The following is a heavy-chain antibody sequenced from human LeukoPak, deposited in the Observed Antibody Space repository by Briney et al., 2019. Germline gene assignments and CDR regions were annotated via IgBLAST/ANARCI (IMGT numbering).Heavy chain of an antibody. V-gene: IGHV3-33*01. J-gene: IGHJ4*02. CDR3: ARAAVDTAMVTY. CDR2: IWYDGSNK. D-gene: IGHD5-18*01. CDR1: GFTFSSYG. Sequence: GGSLRLSCAASGFTFSSYGMHWVRQAPGKGLEWVAVIWYDGSNKYYADSVKGRFTISRDNSKNTLYLQMNSLRAEDTAVYYCARAAVDTAMVTYWGRGTLVTVSS.